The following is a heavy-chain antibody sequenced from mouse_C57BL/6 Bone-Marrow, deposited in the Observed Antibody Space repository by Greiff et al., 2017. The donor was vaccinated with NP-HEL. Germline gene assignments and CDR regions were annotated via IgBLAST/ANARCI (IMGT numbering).Heavy chain of an antibody. CDR2: ISYDGSN. CDR1: GYSITSGYY. CDR3: ARFWDY. J-gene: IGHJ2*01. Sequence: EVQVVESGPGLVKPSQSLSLTCSVTGYSITSGYYWNWIRQFPGNKLEWMGYISYDGSNNYNPSLKNRISITRDTSKNQFFLKLNSVTTEDTATYYCARFWDYWGQGTTLTVSS. V-gene: IGHV3-6*01.